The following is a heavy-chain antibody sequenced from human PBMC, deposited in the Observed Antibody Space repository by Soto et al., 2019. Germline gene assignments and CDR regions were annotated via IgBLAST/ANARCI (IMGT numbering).Heavy chain of an antibody. CDR1: GYTFTGYY. CDR3: ARAGRRYSGYERQWLGNNWFDP. D-gene: IGHD5-12*01. CDR2: INPNSGGT. J-gene: IGHJ5*02. Sequence: QVQLVQSGAEVKKPGASVKVSCKASGYTFTGYYMHWVRQAPGQGLEWMGWINPNSGGTNYAQKFQGRGTMTRDPSISTAYMELSRLRSDDTAVYYCARAGRRYSGYERQWLGNNWFDPWGQGTLVTVSS. V-gene: IGHV1-2*02.